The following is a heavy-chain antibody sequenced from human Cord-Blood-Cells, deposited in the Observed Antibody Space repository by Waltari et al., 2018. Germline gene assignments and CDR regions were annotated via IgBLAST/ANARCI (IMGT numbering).Heavy chain of an antibody. CDR3: GGYCSSTSCYTGYDAFDI. D-gene: IGHD2-2*02. Sequence: QVQLQQWGAGLLKLSETLSLTCAVYAGSFSGYYWRWIRQPPRKGLEWIREIKHSGSTNYTPSLKSRVTISVDTTKNQFSLKLSSVTAADTAVYYCGGYCSSTSCYTGYDAFDIWGQGTMVTVSS. CDR2: IKHSGST. J-gene: IGHJ3*02. CDR1: AGSFSGYY. V-gene: IGHV4-34*01.